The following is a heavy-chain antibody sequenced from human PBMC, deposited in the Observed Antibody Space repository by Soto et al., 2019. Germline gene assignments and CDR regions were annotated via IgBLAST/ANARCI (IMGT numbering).Heavy chain of an antibody. J-gene: IGHJ2*01. V-gene: IGHV1-69*01. CDR3: AGTTIYYGDYGWYFDL. D-gene: IGHD4-17*01. CDR2: IIPIFGTA. Sequence: QVQLVQPGAEVKKPGSSVKVSCKASGRTFSSYAISWVRQAPGQGLEWMGGIIPIFGTANYAQKFQGRVTVTADESTSTAYMELSSLRSEDTAVYYCAGTTIYYGDYGWYFDLWGRGTLVTVSS. CDR1: GRTFSSYA.